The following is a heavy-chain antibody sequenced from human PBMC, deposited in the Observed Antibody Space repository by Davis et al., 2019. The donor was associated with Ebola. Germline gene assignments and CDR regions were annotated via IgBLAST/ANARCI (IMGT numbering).Heavy chain of an antibody. J-gene: IGHJ6*02. CDR3: ARAILGPSFRAYYGMDV. V-gene: IGHV1-69*06. Sequence: SVKVSCKASGCTFSSYAISWVRQAPGQGLEWMGGIIPIFGTANYAQKFQGRVTITADKSTSTAYMELSSLRSEDTAEYCCARAILGPSFRAYYGMDVWGQGTTVTVSS. CDR1: GCTFSSYA. CDR2: IIPIFGTA. D-gene: IGHD3-16*02.